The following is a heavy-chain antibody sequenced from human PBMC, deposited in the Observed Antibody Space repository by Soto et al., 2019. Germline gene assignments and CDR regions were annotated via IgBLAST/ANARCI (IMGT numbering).Heavy chain of an antibody. D-gene: IGHD3-3*01. CDR1: GGSFSGYY. V-gene: IGHV4-34*01. CDR2: INHSGST. CDR3: ARFWSGYYGFDY. Sequence: PSETLSLTCAVYGGSFSGYYWSWIRQPPGKGLEWIGEINHSGSTNYNPSLKSRVTISVDTSKNQFSLKLSSVTAADTAVYYCARFWSGYYGFDYWGQGTLVTVSS. J-gene: IGHJ4*02.